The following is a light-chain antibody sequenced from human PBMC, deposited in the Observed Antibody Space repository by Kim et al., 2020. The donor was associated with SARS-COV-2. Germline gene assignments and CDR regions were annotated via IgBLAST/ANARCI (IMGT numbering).Light chain of an antibody. CDR3: HQRTNWPPWT. CDR1: QNISKY. CDR2: DAS. Sequence: SPGERATLSCRASQNISKYLAWYQQKPGQIPRLLIYDASDRASGIPARFSGSGSGTDFTLTISSLEPEDFAVYYCHQRTNWPPWTFGQGTKVDIK. J-gene: IGKJ1*01. V-gene: IGKV3-11*01.